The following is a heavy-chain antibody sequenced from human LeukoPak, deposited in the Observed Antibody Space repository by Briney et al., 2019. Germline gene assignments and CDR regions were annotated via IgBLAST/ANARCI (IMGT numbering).Heavy chain of an antibody. Sequence: GGSLGLSCAASGFTFSSYAMNWVRQAPGKGLEWVSSISSGTTYIYYADSVKGRFTISRDNAKNSLYLQMNSLRAEDTAVYFCARDSRRVGATGGSDYWGQGTLVTVSS. D-gene: IGHD1-26*01. CDR2: ISSGTTYI. J-gene: IGHJ4*02. CDR1: GFTFSSYA. V-gene: IGHV3-21*01. CDR3: ARDSRRVGATGGSDY.